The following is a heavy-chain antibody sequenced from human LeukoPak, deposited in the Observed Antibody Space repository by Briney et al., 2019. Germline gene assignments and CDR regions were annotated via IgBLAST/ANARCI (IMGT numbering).Heavy chain of an antibody. Sequence: PGGSLRLSCAASGFTFSSYWMSWVRQAPGKGLEWVANIKQDGSEKYYVDSVEGRFTISRDNAKNSLYLQMNSLRAEDTAVYYCARGSPYRTAQNLDYWGQGTLVTVSS. V-gene: IGHV3-7*04. J-gene: IGHJ4*02. CDR1: GFTFSSYW. CDR2: IKQDGSEK. D-gene: IGHD4-11*01. CDR3: ARGSPYRTAQNLDY.